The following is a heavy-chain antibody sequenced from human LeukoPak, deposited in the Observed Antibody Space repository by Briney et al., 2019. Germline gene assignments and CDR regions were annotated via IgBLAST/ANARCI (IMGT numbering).Heavy chain of an antibody. D-gene: IGHD6-19*01. CDR3: ASRQKYTSGWYFDY. J-gene: IGHJ4*02. V-gene: IGHV4-59*08. CDR1: GGSISSYY. CDR2: IYYSGST. Sequence: PSETLSLTCTVSGGSISSYYWSWIRQPPGKGLEWIGYIYYSGSTNYNPSLKSRVTISVDTSKNQFSLKLSSVTAADTAVYYCASRQKYTSGWYFDYWGQGALVTVSS.